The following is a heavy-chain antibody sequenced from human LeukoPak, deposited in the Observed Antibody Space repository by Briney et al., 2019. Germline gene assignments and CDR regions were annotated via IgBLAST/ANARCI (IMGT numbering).Heavy chain of an antibody. Sequence: PGGSLRLSCAASGFTFSNYGMHWVRQAPGKGLEWVALISFDESSEYYADSVKGRFSISRDNSKNTLYLQMNNARVDDTAVYYCAKEVGYGSLYFDYWGQGTLVTVSS. CDR1: GFTFSNYG. CDR3: AKEVGYGSLYFDY. CDR2: ISFDESSE. D-gene: IGHD5-12*01. V-gene: IGHV3-30*18. J-gene: IGHJ4*02.